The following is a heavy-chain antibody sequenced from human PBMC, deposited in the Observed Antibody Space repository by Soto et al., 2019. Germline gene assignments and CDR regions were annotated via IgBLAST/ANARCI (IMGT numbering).Heavy chain of an antibody. D-gene: IGHD3-3*01. J-gene: IGHJ3*02. CDR2: ISYDGSNK. CDR1: GFTFSSYG. V-gene: IGHV3-30*18. CDR3: AKIIYDFWTRDAFDI. Sequence: PGGSLRLSCAASGFTFSSYGVHWVRQAPGKGLEWVAVISYDGSNKYYADSVKGRFTISRDNSKNTLYLQMNSLRAEDTAVYYCAKIIYDFWTRDAFDIWGQGTMVTVSS.